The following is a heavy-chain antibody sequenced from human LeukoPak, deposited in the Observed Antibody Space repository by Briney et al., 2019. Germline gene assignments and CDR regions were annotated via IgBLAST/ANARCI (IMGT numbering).Heavy chain of an antibody. CDR2: MYDDGRT. D-gene: IGHD3-10*01. CDR3: ATYGSGSYRFDY. J-gene: IGHJ4*02. Sequence: SETLSLTCTVSGVSITTGIHYWSWIRQHPGKGLEWIGYMYDDGRTYYNPSLSRRLSISLDASKNQFSLKLSSVTAADTAVYYCATYGSGSYRFDYWGQGTLVTVSS. V-gene: IGHV4-31*03. CDR1: GVSITTGIHY.